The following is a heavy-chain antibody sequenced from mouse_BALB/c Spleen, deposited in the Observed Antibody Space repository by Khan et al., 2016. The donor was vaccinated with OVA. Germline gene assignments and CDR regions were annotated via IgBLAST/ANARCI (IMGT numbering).Heavy chain of an antibody. D-gene: IGHD1-2*01. V-gene: IGHV5-6*01. Sequence: EVELVESGGDLVKPGGSLKLSCAASGFTFSSYGMSWVRQTPDKRLEWVATISSGGHYTYFPDSVRGRFTISRDNANNTPYLQMSSLKSEDTAMYYCASTITTAQGDYYAMDYWGQGTSVTVSS. J-gene: IGHJ4*01. CDR2: ISSGGHYT. CDR1: GFTFSSYG. CDR3: ASTITTAQGDYYAMDY.